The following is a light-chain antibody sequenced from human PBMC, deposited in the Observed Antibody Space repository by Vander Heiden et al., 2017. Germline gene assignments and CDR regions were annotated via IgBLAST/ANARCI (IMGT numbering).Light chain of an antibody. CDR3: MQDLQRFT. CDR2: LGS. J-gene: IGKJ3*01. CDR1: QSLLHSNGYNY. V-gene: IGKV2-28*01. Sequence: DIVMTQSPLSLPVTPGEPASISCRSSQSLLHSNGYNYLDWYLQKPGQSPQLLIYLGSNRASGVPDRFSGSGSGTDFTLKISRVEAEDVGVYYCMQDLQRFTFGPGTKVDIK.